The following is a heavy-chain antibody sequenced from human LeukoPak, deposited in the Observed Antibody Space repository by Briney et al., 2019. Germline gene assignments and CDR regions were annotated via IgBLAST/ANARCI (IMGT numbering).Heavy chain of an antibody. CDR1: GFTFSSYG. CDR2: ISHDGTVQ. J-gene: IGHJ4*02. Sequence: PGGSLRLSCAASGFTFSSYGMQWVRQAPGKGLEWVAVISHDGTVQYYADSVRGRFTISRDNSENTLYLQINSLRVEDTAVYYCAKDTPTTGYHLDSWGQGTLVTVSS. D-gene: IGHD1-1*01. CDR3: AKDTPTTGYHLDS. V-gene: IGHV3-30*18.